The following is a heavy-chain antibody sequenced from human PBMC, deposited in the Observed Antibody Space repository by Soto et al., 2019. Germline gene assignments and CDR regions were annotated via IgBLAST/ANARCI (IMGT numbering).Heavy chain of an antibody. J-gene: IGHJ6*02. V-gene: IGHV4-4*07. CDR1: GDSISDYY. CDR2: FYYSGNT. Sequence: SETLSLTCTVSGDSISDYYWSWIRQPAGKGLEWIGRFYYSGNTKSNPSLKSRVTMSADTSKNQFSLSLRSVTAADSAIYYCARMYNSGFYRPEGDYFFYGMDVWGPGTKVTVSS. D-gene: IGHD6-19*01. CDR3: ARMYNSGFYRPEGDYFFYGMDV.